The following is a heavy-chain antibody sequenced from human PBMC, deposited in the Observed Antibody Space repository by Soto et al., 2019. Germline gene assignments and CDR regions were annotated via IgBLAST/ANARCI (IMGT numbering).Heavy chain of an antibody. D-gene: IGHD1-26*01. CDR3: ARHEHDNSAARPGAFDI. CDR1: GYTFTSYY. V-gene: IGHV1-46*01. J-gene: IGHJ3*02. CDR2: INPSGGST. Sequence: ASVKVSCKASGYTFTSYYMHWVRQAPGQGLEWMGIINPSGGSTSYAQKFQGRVTMTRDTSTSTVYMELSSLRSEDTAVYYCARHEHDNSAARPGAFDIWGQGTMVTVSS.